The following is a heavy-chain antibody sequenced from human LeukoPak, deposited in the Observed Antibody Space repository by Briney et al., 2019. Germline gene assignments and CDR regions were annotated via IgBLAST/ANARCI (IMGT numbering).Heavy chain of an antibody. V-gene: IGHV3-21*01. CDR1: GFTFSSYS. CDR3: ARVFGYSYGYDY. J-gene: IGHJ4*02. Sequence: GGSLRLSCAASGFTFSSYSMNWVRQAPGKGLERVSSISRSSTYIYYADSVKGRSTISRDDAKNSLYLQMNSLRAEDTAVYYCARVFGYSYGYDYWGQGTLVTVSS. CDR2: ISRSSTYI. D-gene: IGHD5-18*01.